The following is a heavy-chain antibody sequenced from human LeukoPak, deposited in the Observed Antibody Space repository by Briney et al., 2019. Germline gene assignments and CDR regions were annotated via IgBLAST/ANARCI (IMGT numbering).Heavy chain of an antibody. CDR2: TSAYNGNT. V-gene: IGHV1-18*01. CDR1: GYTFTSCG. CDR3: ARDEVDYYGSGSYIYFDY. D-gene: IGHD3-10*01. Sequence: ASVKVSCKASGYTFTSCGISWVRQAPGQGLEWMGWTSAYNGNTNYAQKLQGRVTMTTDTSTSTAYMELRSLRSDDTAVYYCARDEVDYYGSGSYIYFDYWGQGTLVTVSS. J-gene: IGHJ4*02.